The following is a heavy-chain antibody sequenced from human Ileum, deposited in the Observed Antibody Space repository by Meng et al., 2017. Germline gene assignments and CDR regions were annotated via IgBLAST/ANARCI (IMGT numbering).Heavy chain of an antibody. D-gene: IGHD3-22*01. CDR2: IYHSGVT. Sequence: VPLQGPGPGLAKPSQTLSLTCTVSGGSISGGHYFWSWIRQNPEKGLEWIGYIYHSGVTYYSPSLKSRLTISVDTSKNQFSLKLSSVTAADTAIYYCARGVVTYYDSSTLTWFDPWGQGALVTVSS. V-gene: IGHV4-31*03. CDR3: ARGVVTYYDSSTLTWFDP. CDR1: GGSISGGHYF. J-gene: IGHJ5*02.